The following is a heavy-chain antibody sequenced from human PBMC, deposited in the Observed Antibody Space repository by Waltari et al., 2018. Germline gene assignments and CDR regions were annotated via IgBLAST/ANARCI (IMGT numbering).Heavy chain of an antibody. J-gene: IGHJ5*02. D-gene: IGHD3-10*01. CDR1: GSTFVDNA. CDR2: ISWNSGSI. CDR3: AKGGYYGSGSYPNWFDP. Sequence: EVQLVESGGGLVQPGRSLSPSCAASGSTFVDNAFPWVRQAPGKGLEWVSGISWNSGSIGYADSVKGRFTISRDNAKNSLYLQMNSLRAEDMALYYCAKGGYYGSGSYPNWFDPWGQGTLVTVSS. V-gene: IGHV3-9*03.